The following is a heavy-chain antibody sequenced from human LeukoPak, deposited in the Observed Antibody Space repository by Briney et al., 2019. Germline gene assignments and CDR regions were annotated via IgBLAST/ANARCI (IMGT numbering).Heavy chain of an antibody. CDR2: ISGSSYYI. V-gene: IGHV3-21*01. J-gene: IGHJ4*02. D-gene: IGHD3-3*01. CDR3: ARATYYDFWSGYFDY. CDR1: GFTFSSYT. Sequence: GGSLRLSCVASGFTFSSYTINWVRQTPGKGLEWVSLISGSSYYIYYADSVKGRFTISRDNAKNSLYLQMNSLRAEDTAVYYCARATYYDFWSGYFDYWGQGTLVTVSS.